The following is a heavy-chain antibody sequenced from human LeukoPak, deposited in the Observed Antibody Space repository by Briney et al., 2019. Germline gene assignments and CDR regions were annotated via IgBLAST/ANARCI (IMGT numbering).Heavy chain of an antibody. CDR1: GFIFSNYA. D-gene: IGHD4/OR15-4a*01. V-gene: IGHV3-23*01. CDR3: ARRAGAYSHPYDY. J-gene: IGHJ4*02. CDR2: ISGSGDNT. Sequence: PGGSLRLSCEGSGFIFSNYALSWVRQAPGKGLEWVSGISGSGDNTYYSDSVKGRFTISKDNAKNTLYLQMNILRAEDTAVYYCARRAGAYSHPYDYWGQGTLVTVSS.